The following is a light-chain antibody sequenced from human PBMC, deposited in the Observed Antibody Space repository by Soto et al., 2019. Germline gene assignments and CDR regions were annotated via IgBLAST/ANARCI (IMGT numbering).Light chain of an antibody. CDR1: QIVSSN. CDR2: GAS. CDR3: HQYNTWPLT. Sequence: EIVMTQSPATLSVSPGERATLSCRASQIVSSNLAWYQQKPGQAPRLLIYGASLRATGIPARFSGSGYGTEFTLTISSLQSEDFAVYYCHQYNTWPLTFGGGTKV. V-gene: IGKV3-15*01. J-gene: IGKJ4*01.